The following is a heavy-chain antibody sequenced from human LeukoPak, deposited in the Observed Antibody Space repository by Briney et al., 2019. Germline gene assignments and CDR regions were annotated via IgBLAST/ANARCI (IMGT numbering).Heavy chain of an antibody. CDR1: GYTFTSYD. J-gene: IGHJ6*03. Sequence: ASVKVSCKASGYTFTSYDINWVRQATGQGLEWMGWMNPNSGNTGYVQKFQGRVTMTRNTSISTAYMELSSLRSEDTAVYYCARAIAAAGTVYYYYYYMDVWGKGTTVTISS. CDR3: ARAIAAAGTVYYYYYYMDV. V-gene: IGHV1-8*01. CDR2: MNPNSGNT. D-gene: IGHD6-13*01.